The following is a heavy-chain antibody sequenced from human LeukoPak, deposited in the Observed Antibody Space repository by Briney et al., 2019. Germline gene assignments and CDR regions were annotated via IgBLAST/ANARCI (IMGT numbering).Heavy chain of an antibody. V-gene: IGHV4-34*01. D-gene: IGHD5-12*01. CDR1: GGSISSYY. CDR2: INHSGST. CDR3: ARRRASGYDYDGFDY. J-gene: IGHJ4*02. Sequence: SETLSLTCTVSGGSISSYYWSWIRQPPGKGLEWIGEINHSGSTNYNPSLKSRVTISVDTSKNQFSLKLSSVTAADTAVYYCARRRASGYDYDGFDYWGQGTLVTVSS.